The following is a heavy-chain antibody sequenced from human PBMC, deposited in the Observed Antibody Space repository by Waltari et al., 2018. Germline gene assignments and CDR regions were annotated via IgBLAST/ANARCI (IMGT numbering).Heavy chain of an antibody. CDR1: GSTLTELS. J-gene: IGHJ5*02. CDR2: FDPEDGET. V-gene: IGHV1-24*01. Sequence: QVQLVQSGAEVTKPGASVKVSCKVSGSTLTELSMHWMRPAPGKGLEGWGGFDPEDGETIYAQKCQGRVRMTEDTSTDTAYMELSSLRSEDTAVYYCATDQAVAGTAEWFDPWGQGTLVTVSS. CDR3: ATDQAVAGTAEWFDP. D-gene: IGHD6-19*01.